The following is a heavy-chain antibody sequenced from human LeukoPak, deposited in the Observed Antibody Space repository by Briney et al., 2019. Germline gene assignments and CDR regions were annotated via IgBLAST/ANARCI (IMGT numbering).Heavy chain of an antibody. CDR2: ISWNSGSI. J-gene: IGHJ3*02. V-gene: IGHV3-9*01. Sequence: GGSLRLSCAASGFTFNDYAMHWVRQVPGKGLEWVSGISWNSGSIGYAASVKGRFTISRDNAKNSLYLQMNSLRAEDTAVYYCARVVWLRLSRAFDIWGQGTMVTVSS. D-gene: IGHD5-12*01. CDR1: GFTFNDYA. CDR3: ARVVWLRLSRAFDI.